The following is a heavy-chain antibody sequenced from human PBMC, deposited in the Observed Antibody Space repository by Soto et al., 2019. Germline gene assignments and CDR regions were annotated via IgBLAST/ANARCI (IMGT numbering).Heavy chain of an antibody. J-gene: IGHJ5*02. V-gene: IGHV3-66*01. CDR1: GISVSDNY. Sequence: EVQLVESGGDSVQPGGSLRLSCVVSGISVSDNYMAWVRQAPGKGLEWVSFIYVGGSTYYADSVKGRLTISRDNSENAVYLQMNTLRVDDTAVYYCATSTTAIWNWFDPWGQGTLVTVSS. CDR3: ATSTTAIWNWFDP. CDR2: IYVGGST.